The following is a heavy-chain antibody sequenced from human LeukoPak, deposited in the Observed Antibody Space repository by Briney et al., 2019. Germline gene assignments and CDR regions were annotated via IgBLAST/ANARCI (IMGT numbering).Heavy chain of an antibody. CDR1: GGSIRRADYY. V-gene: IGHV4-39*07. CDR2: IYHSGST. D-gene: IGHD3-10*01. CDR3: AGPYGSGSTIHWFDP. J-gene: IGHJ5*02. Sequence: SETLSLTCTVSGGSIRRADYYWGWIRQSPGKGLEWIGSIYHSGSTNYNPSLKSRVTMSVDTSKNQFSLKLRSVTAAHTAVYYCAGPYGSGSTIHWFDPWGQGTLVTVSS.